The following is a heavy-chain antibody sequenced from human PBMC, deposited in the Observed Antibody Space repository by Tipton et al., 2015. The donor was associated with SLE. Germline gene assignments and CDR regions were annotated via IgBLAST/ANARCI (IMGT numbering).Heavy chain of an antibody. Sequence: TLSLTCIVSGGSISSSSYYWGWIRQPPGKGLEWIGSIYYSGSTYYNPSLKSQFTISVDTSKNQFSLKLSSVTAADRAVYYCARERCMVGAFDIWGQGSLVTVPS. CDR3: ARERCMVGAFDI. D-gene: IGHD3-10*01. CDR1: GGSISSSSYY. V-gene: IGHV4-39*07. J-gene: IGHJ3*02. CDR2: IYYSGST.